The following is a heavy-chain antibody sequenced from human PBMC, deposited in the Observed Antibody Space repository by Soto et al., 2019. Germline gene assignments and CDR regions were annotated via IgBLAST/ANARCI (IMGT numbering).Heavy chain of an antibody. CDR1: GFTFNTW. D-gene: IGHD2-21*02. CDR2: IDSDGSIT. CDR3: ATLGLQQAF. J-gene: IGHJ4*02. V-gene: IGHV3-74*01. Sequence: GGSLRLSCAASGFTFNTWMHWVRQAPGEGLVWVSSIDSDGSITSYADSVKGRFTISRDNAKNTLYQQMNSLRAEDTAVYYCATLGLQQAFWGQGTLVTVSS.